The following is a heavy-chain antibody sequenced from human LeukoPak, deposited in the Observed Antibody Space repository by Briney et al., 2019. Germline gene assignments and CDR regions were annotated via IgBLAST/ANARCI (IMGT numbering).Heavy chain of an antibody. CDR2: IWYDGSNK. V-gene: IGHV3-33*06. CDR1: GFTFSSYG. D-gene: IGHD2-2*01. Sequence: GGSLRLSCAASGFTFSSYGMHWVRQAPGKGLEWVAVIWYDGSNKYYADSVKGRFTISRDNSKNTLYLQMNGLRAEDTAVYYCAKGVCSSTSCGAFDIWGQGTMVTVSS. CDR3: AKGVCSSTSCGAFDI. J-gene: IGHJ3*02.